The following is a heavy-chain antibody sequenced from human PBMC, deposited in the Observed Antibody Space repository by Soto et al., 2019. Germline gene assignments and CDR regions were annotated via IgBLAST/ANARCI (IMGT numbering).Heavy chain of an antibody. Sequence: GGSLRLSCAASGFTFSSYWIHWVRQAPGKGPVWVSRINNDGSSTMYADSVKGRFTISRDNAKNTLYLQMNSLRAEDTAVYYCARDRGYGTPFDYWGQGTLVTGSS. CDR2: INNDGSST. CDR3: ARDRGYGTPFDY. CDR1: GFTFSSYW. D-gene: IGHD5-12*01. J-gene: IGHJ4*02. V-gene: IGHV3-74*03.